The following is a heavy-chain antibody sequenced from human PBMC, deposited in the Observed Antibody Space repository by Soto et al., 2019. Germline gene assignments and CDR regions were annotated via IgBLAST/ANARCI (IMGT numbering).Heavy chain of an antibody. D-gene: IGHD1-1*01. J-gene: IGHJ4*02. V-gene: IGHV3-48*04. CDR2: ISSSSSTI. Sequence: GGSLRLSCAASGFTFSSYSMNWVRQAPGKGLEWVSYISSSSSTIYYADSVKGRFTISRDNAKNSLYLQMNSLRAEDTAVYYCAPGGTQLERRTEFDYWGQGTLVTVSS. CDR1: GFTFSSYS. CDR3: APGGTQLERRTEFDY.